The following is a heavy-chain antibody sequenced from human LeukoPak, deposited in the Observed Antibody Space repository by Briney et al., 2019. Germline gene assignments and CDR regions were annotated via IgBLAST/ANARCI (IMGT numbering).Heavy chain of an antibody. CDR3: ARGLRRTRSRAGGYCSGGSCYSAQGREVPYNWFDP. CDR2: ISTSGST. J-gene: IGHJ5*02. D-gene: IGHD2-15*01. Sequence: PSETLSLTCTVSGGSISSGSYYWNWIRQPAGKGLEWIGRISTSGSTNYNPSLKSRVTISIDTSKNQFSLKLSSVTAADTAVYYCARGLRRTRSRAGGYCSGGSCYSAQGREVPYNWFDPWGQGTLVTVSS. V-gene: IGHV4-61*02. CDR1: GGSISSGSYY.